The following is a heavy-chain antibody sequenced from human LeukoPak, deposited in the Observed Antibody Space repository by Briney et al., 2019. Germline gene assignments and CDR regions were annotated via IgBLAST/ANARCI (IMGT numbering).Heavy chain of an antibody. V-gene: IGHV3-23*01. Sequence: GGSLRLSCAGSGFTFSSYGMSWVRQAPGKGLEWVSVISGSGGTTYYADSVKGRFTISRDNSKNTLYLQMNSLSAEDTAVYYCAKEEAWGVNAFDYWGQGTLVTVSS. D-gene: IGHD3-10*01. J-gene: IGHJ4*02. CDR3: AKEEAWGVNAFDY. CDR2: ISGSGGTT. CDR1: GFTFSSYG.